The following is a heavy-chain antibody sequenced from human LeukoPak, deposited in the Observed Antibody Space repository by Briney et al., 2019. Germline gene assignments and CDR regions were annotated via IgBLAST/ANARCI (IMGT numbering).Heavy chain of an antibody. CDR3: ARDQYSGHWYYALDI. CDR2: ISSSISVI. D-gene: IGHD6-19*01. CDR1: GFTFSSYS. Sequence: PGGSLRLSCAGSGFTFSSYSMNWVRQAPGKGLEWVSYISSSISVIYYADSVKGRFTISRDNAKNSLYLQMNSLRDEDTAVYYCARDQYSGHWYYALDIWGQGTMVTVSS. V-gene: IGHV3-48*02. J-gene: IGHJ3*02.